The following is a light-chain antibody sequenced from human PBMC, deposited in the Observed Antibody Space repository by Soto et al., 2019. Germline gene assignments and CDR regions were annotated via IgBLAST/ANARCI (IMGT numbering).Light chain of an antibody. V-gene: IGLV2-14*01. CDR2: EVS. J-gene: IGLJ2*01. CDR3: SSYTSSSTLV. CDR1: SSDVGGYNY. Sequence: QSALTQPASVSGSPGQSITISCTGSSSDVGGYNYVSWYQQHPGKAPKLMIYEVSNRPSGISNRFSGSKSGNTASLTLSGLQAEDEADYYCSSYTSSSTLVFGGGPRSPS.